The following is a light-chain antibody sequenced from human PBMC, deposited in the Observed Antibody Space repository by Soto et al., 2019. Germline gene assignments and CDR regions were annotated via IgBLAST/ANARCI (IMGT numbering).Light chain of an antibody. CDR1: QDIGND. J-gene: IGKJ2*01. V-gene: IGKV1-6*01. CDR3: LQDYNYPFT. Sequence: AIQITHSRSSLSASVGDRVTITCRASQDIGNDLGWYQQKPGKPPKPLIYGASTLQSGVPSRFSGSRSGTDFTLTISSLQPEDFATYYCLQDYNYPFTFGQGTKVDIK. CDR2: GAS.